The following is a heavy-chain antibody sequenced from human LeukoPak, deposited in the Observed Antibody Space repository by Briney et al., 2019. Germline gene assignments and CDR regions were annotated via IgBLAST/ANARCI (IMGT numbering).Heavy chain of an antibody. CDR3: AKDIDSGIAAAGVDY. CDR2: ISWNSGSI. CDR1: GFTFDDYA. D-gene: IGHD6-13*01. Sequence: GGSLRLSCAASGFTFDDYAMRWVRHAPGKGLEWVSGISWNSGSIGYADSVKGRFTISRDNAKNSLYLQMNSLRAEDTALYYCAKDIDSGIAAAGVDYWGQGTLVTVSS. V-gene: IGHV3-9*01. J-gene: IGHJ4*02.